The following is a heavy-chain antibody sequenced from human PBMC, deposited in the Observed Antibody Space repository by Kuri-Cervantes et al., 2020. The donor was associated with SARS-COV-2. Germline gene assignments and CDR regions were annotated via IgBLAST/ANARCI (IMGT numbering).Heavy chain of an antibody. CDR2: ISSSSTI. D-gene: IGHD5-24*01. Sequence: GESLKISCAASGFTFSDYYMNWVRQAPGKGLEWVSSISSSSTIYYADSVKGQFTISRDNAKNSLYLQMNSLRAEDTAVYYCARPEMVRGVDYWGQGTLVTVSS. CDR1: GFTFSDYY. CDR3: ARPEMVRGVDY. J-gene: IGHJ4*02. V-gene: IGHV3-69-1*01.